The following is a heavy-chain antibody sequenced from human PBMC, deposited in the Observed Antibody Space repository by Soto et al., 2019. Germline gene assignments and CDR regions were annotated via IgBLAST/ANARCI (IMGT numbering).Heavy chain of an antibody. CDR3: ARGITGTTGDYYYYYYMDV. Sequence: SETLSLTCAVYGGSFSGYYWSWIRQPPGKGLEWIGEINHSGSTNYNPSLKSRVTISVDTSKNQFSLKLSSVTAADTAVYYCARGITGTTGDYYYYYYMDVWGKGTTVTVSS. D-gene: IGHD1-7*01. J-gene: IGHJ6*03. CDR2: INHSGST. V-gene: IGHV4-34*01. CDR1: GGSFSGYY.